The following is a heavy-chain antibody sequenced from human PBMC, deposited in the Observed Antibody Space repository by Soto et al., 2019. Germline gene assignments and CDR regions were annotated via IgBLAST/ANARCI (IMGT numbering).Heavy chain of an antibody. V-gene: IGHV1-3*01. J-gene: IGHJ1*01. CDR2: INAGNGNT. Sequence: ASVKVSCKASGYTFTSYAMHWVRQAPGQRLEWMGWINAGNGNTKYSQKFQGRVTITRDTSASTAYMELSSLRSEDTAVYYCARAAEGDYVLGYFQHWGQGTLVTVSS. CDR1: GYTFTSYA. D-gene: IGHD3-16*01. CDR3: ARAAEGDYVLGYFQH.